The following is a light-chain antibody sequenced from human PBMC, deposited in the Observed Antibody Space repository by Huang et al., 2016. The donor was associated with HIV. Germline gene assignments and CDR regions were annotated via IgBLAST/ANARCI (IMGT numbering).Light chain of an antibody. CDR3: QQGYNAPYT. CDR1: PNIGNS. J-gene: IGKJ2*01. CDR2: AAS. V-gene: IGKV1-39*01. Sequence: DIQMTQSPSSLSASVGDRVTITCQASPNIGNSLNWYQQKPGEAPNLLIYAASRLQSGVPSRFSGSGSGTDFTLSISSLQPEDFATYYCQQGYNAPYTFGQGTKLEIK.